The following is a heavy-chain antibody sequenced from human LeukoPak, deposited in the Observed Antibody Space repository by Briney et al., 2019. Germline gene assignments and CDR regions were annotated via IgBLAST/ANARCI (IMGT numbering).Heavy chain of an antibody. CDR1: GITFTGNW. Sequence: GGSLRLSCVASGITFTGNWHWVRQAPGKGLVWVSLIRSDGSSTSYADSVKGQFTISRDSAKNTLYLQMHSLRVEDTAVYYCSPIGAGYWGQGTLVTVSS. V-gene: IGHV3-74*01. CDR3: SPIGAGY. D-gene: IGHD4/OR15-4a*01. J-gene: IGHJ4*02. CDR2: IRSDGSST.